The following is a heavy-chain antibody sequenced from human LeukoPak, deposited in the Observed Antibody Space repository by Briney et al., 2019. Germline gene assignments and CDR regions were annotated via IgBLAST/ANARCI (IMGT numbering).Heavy chain of an antibody. V-gene: IGHV3-23*01. Sequence: GGSLRLSCAASGFTFNNYAMAWVRQAPGKGLEWVSGINGRGGGSYHADSVKGRFTISRDNSKNTLYLQMNSLRAEDTAVYYCARDQGYDFWSGYYTSYYYYYGMDVWGQGTTVTVSS. CDR2: INGRGGGS. J-gene: IGHJ6*02. CDR3: ARDQGYDFWSGYYTSYYYYYGMDV. D-gene: IGHD3-3*01. CDR1: GFTFNNYA.